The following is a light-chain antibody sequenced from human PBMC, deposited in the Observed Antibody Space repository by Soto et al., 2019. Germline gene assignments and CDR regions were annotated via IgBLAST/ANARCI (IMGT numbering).Light chain of an antibody. Sequence: EIVLTQSPGTLSLSPGERVTLSCRASQSVDSSYLAWYQQKPGQAPRLLIYDASSRASGIPDRFTGRGSGTDFTLTISRLEPEDFAVYYCQQYYGSPRTLGQGTKVEIK. CDR1: QSVDSSY. CDR2: DAS. CDR3: QQYYGSPRT. V-gene: IGKV3-20*01. J-gene: IGKJ1*01.